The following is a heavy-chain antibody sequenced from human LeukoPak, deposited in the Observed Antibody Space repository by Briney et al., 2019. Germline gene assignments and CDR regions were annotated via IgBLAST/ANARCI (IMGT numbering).Heavy chain of an antibody. CDR3: ARHTYDSSGYYYLIDY. J-gene: IGHJ4*02. D-gene: IGHD3-22*01. V-gene: IGHV5-51*01. CDR2: IYPGDSDT. CDR1: GYSFTSYW. Sequence: GESLKISCKGSGYSFTSYWIGWVRQMPGKGLDWMGIIYPGDSDTRYSPSFQGQVTISADKSISTAYLQWSSLKASDTAMYYCARHTYDSSGYYYLIDYWGQGTLVTVSS.